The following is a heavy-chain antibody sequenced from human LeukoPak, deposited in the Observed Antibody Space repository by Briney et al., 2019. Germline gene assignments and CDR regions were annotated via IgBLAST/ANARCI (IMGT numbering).Heavy chain of an antibody. J-gene: IGHJ1*01. CDR2: ISSSGSTI. V-gene: IGHV3-48*03. CDR3: ASGYGDYKAY. D-gene: IGHD4-17*01. Sequence: GGSLRLSCAASGFTFSSHEMNWVRQAPGKGLEWVSYISSSGSTIYYADSVKGRFTISRDNAKNSLYLQMNSLRAEDTAVYYCASGYGDYKAYWGQSTLVTVSS. CDR1: GFTFSSHE.